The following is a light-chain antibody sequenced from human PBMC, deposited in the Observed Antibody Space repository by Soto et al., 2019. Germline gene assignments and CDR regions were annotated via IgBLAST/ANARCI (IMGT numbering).Light chain of an antibody. Sequence: DSQMTQSPSTLSASVGDRVTITCRASQSISSWLAWYQQKPGKAPKLLIYKASSLESGVPSTFRGSGPGTEFTLPISSLQPDDFATYYCQQYNSYSTSGQGTKVDIK. CDR2: KAS. J-gene: IGKJ1*01. CDR3: QQYNSYST. V-gene: IGKV1-5*03. CDR1: QSISSW.